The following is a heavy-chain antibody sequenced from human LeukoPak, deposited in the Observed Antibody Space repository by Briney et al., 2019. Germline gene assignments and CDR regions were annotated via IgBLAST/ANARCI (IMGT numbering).Heavy chain of an antibody. D-gene: IGHD3-9*01. CDR2: IYYSGST. Sequence: SQTLSLTCTVSGGSISSGDYYWSWIRQPPGKALEWIGYIYYSGSTYYNPSLKSRVTISVDTSKNQLSLKLSSVTAADTAVYYCARVRYFDWLGGMDVWGQGTTVTVSS. CDR3: ARVRYFDWLGGMDV. V-gene: IGHV4-30-4*01. J-gene: IGHJ6*02. CDR1: GGSISSGDYY.